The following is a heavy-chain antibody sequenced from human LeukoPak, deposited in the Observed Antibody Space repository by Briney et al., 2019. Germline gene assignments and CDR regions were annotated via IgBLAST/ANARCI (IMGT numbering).Heavy chain of an antibody. CDR3: ARGSGAAAGPNDY. CDR2: INHSGST. D-gene: IGHD6-13*01. J-gene: IGHJ4*02. Sequence: SETLSLTCAVYGGSFSGYYWSWIRLPPGKGLEWIGEINHSGSTNYNPSLKSRVTISVDTSKNQFSLKLSSVTAADTAVYYCARGSGAAAGPNDYWGQGTLVTVSS. CDR1: GGSFSGYY. V-gene: IGHV4-34*01.